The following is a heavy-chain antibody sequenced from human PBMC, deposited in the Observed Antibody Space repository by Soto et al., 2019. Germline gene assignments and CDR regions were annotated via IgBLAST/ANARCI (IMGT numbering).Heavy chain of an antibody. CDR1: GFSFSIYL. V-gene: IGHV3-7*03. CDR2: INQDGSEK. Sequence: PGGSLRLSCVASGFSFSIYLMDWVRQAPGKGLEWVANINQDGSEKHYVDSVKGRFTISRDNAKNSLYLQMSSLTAEDSALYYCSRSLDYWGQGALVTVSS. CDR3: SRSLDY. J-gene: IGHJ4*02.